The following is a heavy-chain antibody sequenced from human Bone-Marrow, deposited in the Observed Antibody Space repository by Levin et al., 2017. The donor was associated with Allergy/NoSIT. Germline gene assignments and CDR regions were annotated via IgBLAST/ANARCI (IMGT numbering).Heavy chain of an antibody. CDR3: ARGGEGYSGYEYAFDI. J-gene: IGHJ3*02. CDR1: GFTFSSYW. V-gene: IGHV3-7*01. Sequence: GGSLRLSCAASGFTFSSYWMSWVRQAPGKGLEWVANIKQDGSEKYYVDSVKGRFTISRDNAKNSLYLQMNSLRAEDTAVYYCARGGEGYSGYEYAFDIWGQGTMVTVSS. D-gene: IGHD5-12*01. CDR2: IKQDGSEK.